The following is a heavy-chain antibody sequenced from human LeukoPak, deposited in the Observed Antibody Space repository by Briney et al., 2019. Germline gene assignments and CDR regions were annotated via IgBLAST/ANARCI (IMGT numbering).Heavy chain of an antibody. Sequence: PSETLSLTCVVYGGSFSGYYWSWIRQPPGKGLEWIGEINHSGSTNYNPSLKSRVTISVDTSKNQFSLKLSSVTAADTAVYYCARGEGPYSKWGQGTLVTVSS. CDR3: ARGEGPYSK. D-gene: IGHD5-18*01. CDR1: GGSFSGYY. CDR2: INHSGST. J-gene: IGHJ4*02. V-gene: IGHV4-34*01.